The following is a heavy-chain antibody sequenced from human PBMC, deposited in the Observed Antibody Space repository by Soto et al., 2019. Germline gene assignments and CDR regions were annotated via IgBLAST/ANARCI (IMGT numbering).Heavy chain of an antibody. V-gene: IGHV3-73*01. CDR3: TSHWVRIAVAGTGVVDY. CDR2: IRSKANSYAT. D-gene: IGHD6-19*01. J-gene: IGHJ4*02. Sequence: GGSLRLSCAASGFTFSGSAMHWVRQASGKGLEWVGRIRSKANSYATAYAASVKGRFTISRDDSKNTAYLQMNSLKTEDTAVYYCTSHWVRIAVAGTGVVDYWGQGTLVTVSS. CDR1: GFTFSGSA.